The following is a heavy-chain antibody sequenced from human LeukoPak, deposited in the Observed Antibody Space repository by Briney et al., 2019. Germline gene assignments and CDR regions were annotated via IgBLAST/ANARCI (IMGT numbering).Heavy chain of an antibody. J-gene: IGHJ4*02. V-gene: IGHV3-13*01. CDR2: IASADFS. D-gene: IGHD1-1*01. Sequence: GGSLRLSCAASGFSFSTYDMHWVRQSTGKGLEWVSGIASADFSYYLGSVRGRFTISRENAKNSLYLQMNSLRVGDTAVYYCVRGGGTGFDSWGQGTLVTVAS. CDR3: VRGGGTGFDS. CDR1: GFSFSTYD.